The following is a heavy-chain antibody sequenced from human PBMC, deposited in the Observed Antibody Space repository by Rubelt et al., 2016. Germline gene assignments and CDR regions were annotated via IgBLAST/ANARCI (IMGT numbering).Heavy chain of an antibody. CDR3: ARAASTVTTLLDLGY. V-gene: IGHV1-46*01. Sequence: QVQLVQSGAEVKKPGASVKVSCKASGYTFTSYYMHWVRQAPGQGLEWMGIINPSGGSTSYAQKFQGRVTMTREPSTSTVYMELSSLRSEDTAVYYCARAASTVTTLLDLGYWGQGTLVTVSS. J-gene: IGHJ4*02. CDR1: GYTFTSYY. D-gene: IGHD4-17*01. CDR2: INPSGGST.